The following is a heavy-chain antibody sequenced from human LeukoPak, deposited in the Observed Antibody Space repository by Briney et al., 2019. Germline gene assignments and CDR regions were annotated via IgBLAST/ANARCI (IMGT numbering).Heavy chain of an antibody. CDR1: GGSFSGYY. V-gene: IGHV4-34*01. Sequence: TASETLSLTCAVYGGSFSGYYWSWIRQPPGKGLEWIGETNHSGSTNYNPSLKSRVTISIDTSKNQFSLKLSSVTAADTAVYYCARTYYYDSSGLYYFDYWGQGTLVTVSS. D-gene: IGHD3-22*01. CDR2: TNHSGST. CDR3: ARTYYYDSSGLYYFDY. J-gene: IGHJ4*02.